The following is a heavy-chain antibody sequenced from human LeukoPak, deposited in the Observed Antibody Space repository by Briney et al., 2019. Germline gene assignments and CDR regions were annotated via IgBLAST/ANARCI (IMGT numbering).Heavy chain of an antibody. D-gene: IGHD5-12*01. CDR3: AREEGLRSGYADY. CDR2: IYHSGST. V-gene: IGHV4-4*02. Sequence: PSGTLSLTCAVSGGSISSSNWWSWVRQPPGKGLEWIGEIYHSGSTNYNPSLKSRVTISVDKSKNQFSLKLSSVTAADTAVYYCAREEGLRSGYADYWGQGTLVTVSS. CDR1: GGSISSSNW. J-gene: IGHJ4*02.